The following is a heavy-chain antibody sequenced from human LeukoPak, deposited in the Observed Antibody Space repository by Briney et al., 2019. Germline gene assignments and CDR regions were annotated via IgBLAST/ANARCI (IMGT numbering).Heavy chain of an antibody. CDR3: ATADDFWSGYYPDAFDI. CDR2: IYTSGST. Sequence: SETLSLICTVSGGSISSYYWSWIRQPAGKGLEWIGRIYTSGSTNYNPSLKSRVTMSVDTSKNQFSLKLSSVTAADTAVYYCATADDFWSGYYPDAFDIWGQGTMATVSS. D-gene: IGHD3-3*01. J-gene: IGHJ3*02. V-gene: IGHV4-4*07. CDR1: GGSISSYY.